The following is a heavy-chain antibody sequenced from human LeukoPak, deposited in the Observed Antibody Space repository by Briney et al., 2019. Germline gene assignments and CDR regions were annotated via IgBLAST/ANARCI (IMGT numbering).Heavy chain of an antibody. V-gene: IGHV1/OR15-1*01. CDR3: ATGSGSYHDY. D-gene: IGHD1-26*01. CDR1: GYIFTDYY. CDR2: INPNSGGT. J-gene: IGHJ4*02. Sequence: ASVKVSCKASGYIFTDYYMHWVRQAPGQELGWMGRINPNSGGTNYAQKFQGGVTMTRDTSISTAYTELSSLRSEDTATYYCATGSGSYHDYWGQGTLVTVSS.